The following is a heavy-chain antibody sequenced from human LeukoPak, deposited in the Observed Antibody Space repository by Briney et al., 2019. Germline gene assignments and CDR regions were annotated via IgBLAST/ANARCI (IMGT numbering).Heavy chain of an antibody. J-gene: IGHJ3*02. D-gene: IGHD3-3*01. V-gene: IGHV3-74*01. CDR3: ARDFTIFDAFDI. CDR1: GFPFRSSW. Sequence: PGGSLRLSCAASGFPFRSSWMHWARQAPGRGLAWVSRLNADGISASYANSVKGRFTISRDNVKNTLYLQMNSLRAEDTAVYYCARDFTIFDAFDIWGQGTMVTVSS. CDR2: LNADGISA.